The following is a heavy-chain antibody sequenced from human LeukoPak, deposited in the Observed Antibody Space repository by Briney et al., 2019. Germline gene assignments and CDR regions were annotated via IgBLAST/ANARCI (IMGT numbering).Heavy chain of an antibody. CDR1: GDSISSYY. CDR2: IYYSGST. CDR3: ARSSGWYNI. Sequence: PSETLSLTCTVSGDSISSYYWSWIRQPPGKGLEWIGYIYYSGSTNYNPSLKSRVTISVDTSKNQFSLKLSSVTAADTAVYYCARSSGWYNIWGQGTLVTVSS. D-gene: IGHD6-19*01. J-gene: IGHJ4*02. V-gene: IGHV4-59*12.